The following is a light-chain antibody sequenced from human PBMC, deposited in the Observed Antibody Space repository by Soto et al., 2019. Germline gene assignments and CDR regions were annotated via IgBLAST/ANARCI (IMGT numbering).Light chain of an antibody. CDR2: DVS. Sequence: QPVLTQPRSVSGSPGQSVTISCTGTSSDVGGYNYVSWYQQHPGKAPKLMIYDVSKRPSGVPDRFSGSKSGKTASLIISGLQAEDEADYYCCSYAGSSWVFGGGTKLTVL. CDR1: SSDVGGYNY. CDR3: CSYAGSSWV. J-gene: IGLJ3*02. V-gene: IGLV2-11*01.